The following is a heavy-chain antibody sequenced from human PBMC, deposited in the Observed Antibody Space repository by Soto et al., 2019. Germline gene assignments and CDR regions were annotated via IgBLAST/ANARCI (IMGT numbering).Heavy chain of an antibody. CDR3: AREPRPTSYYYGSGSYRPNNDAFDI. CDR1: GGSIDSSTYY. Sequence: SETLSLTCTVSGGSIDSSTYYWGWIRQPPGKGLEWIGSIFYNGNTFYNPSLKSRITISVDTSKNQFSLKLSSVTAADTAVYYCAREPRPTSYYYGSGSYRPNNDAFDIWGQGTMVTVSS. V-gene: IGHV4-39*07. J-gene: IGHJ3*02. CDR2: IFYNGNT. D-gene: IGHD3-10*01.